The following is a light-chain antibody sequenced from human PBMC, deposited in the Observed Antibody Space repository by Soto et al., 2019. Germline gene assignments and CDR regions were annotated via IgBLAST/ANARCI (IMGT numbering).Light chain of an antibody. J-gene: IGLJ3*02. Sequence: QSALTQPASVSGSPGLSITISCTGTSSDVGGFNYVSWYQQLPGKAPKLIIYDVSNRPSGVSNRFSGSKSGNTASLTISGLQIDDEADYYCSSYTSSSALVVFGGGTMLTVL. CDR2: DVS. CDR3: SSYTSSSALVV. V-gene: IGLV2-14*03. CDR1: SSDVGGFNY.